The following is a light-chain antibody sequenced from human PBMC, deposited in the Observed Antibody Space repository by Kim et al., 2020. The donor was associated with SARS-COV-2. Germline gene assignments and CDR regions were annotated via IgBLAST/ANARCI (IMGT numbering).Light chain of an antibody. Sequence: SYELTQPPSVSVAPGETASITCGGDNIEAKSVHWYQQRPGQAPLLVIYYDTDRPSGIPERFSGSNSGNTATLTISRVEAEDEAEFYCQVWDSSISQVLFGGGTQLTVL. CDR1: NIEAKS. V-gene: IGLV3-21*04. CDR2: YDT. CDR3: QVWDSSISQVL. J-gene: IGLJ3*02.